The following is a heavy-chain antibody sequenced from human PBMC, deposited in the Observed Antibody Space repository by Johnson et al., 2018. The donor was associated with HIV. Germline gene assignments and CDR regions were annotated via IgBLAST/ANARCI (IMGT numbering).Heavy chain of an antibody. CDR3: ARAKNTRIYIVVVPAAKRSAFDI. J-gene: IGHJ3*02. CDR2: IYSGGST. D-gene: IGHD2-2*01. CDR1: GFTISSNY. Sequence: MQLVESGGGLIQPGGSLRLSCAASGFTISSNYRNWVRQAPGKGLEWVSLIYSGGSTNYADYVKGRFTISRDNAKTSLYLQMNSLRAEDTAVYYCARAKNTRIYIVVVPAAKRSAFDIWGQGTMVTVSS. V-gene: IGHV3-53*01.